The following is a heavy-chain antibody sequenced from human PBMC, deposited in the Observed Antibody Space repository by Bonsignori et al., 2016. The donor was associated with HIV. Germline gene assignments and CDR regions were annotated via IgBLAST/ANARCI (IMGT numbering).Heavy chain of an antibody. J-gene: IGHJ4*02. CDR2: INHSGST. V-gene: IGHV4-34*01. Sequence: WIRQPPGKGLEWIGEINHSGSTNYNPSLKSRVTISVDTSKNQFSLKLSSVTAADTAVYYCARGPGFGVVIPFDYWGQGTLVTVSS. CDR3: ARGPGFGVVIPFDY. D-gene: IGHD3-3*01.